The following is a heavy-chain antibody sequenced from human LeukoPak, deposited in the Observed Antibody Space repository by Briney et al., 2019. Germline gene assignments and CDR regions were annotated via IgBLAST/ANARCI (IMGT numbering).Heavy chain of an antibody. V-gene: IGHV1-2*02. J-gene: IGHJ6*03. CDR3: ARAGRQQLAEGRTYYYSYYRDV. CDR2: INPNSGGT. D-gene: IGHD6-13*01. CDR1: EYTFTGYY. Sequence: ASVKVSCKASEYTFTGYYMHWVRQAPGQGLEWMGWINPNSGGTNYAQKFQGRVTMTRDTSISTAYMELSRLRSDDTAVYYCARAGRQQLAEGRTYYYSYYRDVWGKGTTVTISS.